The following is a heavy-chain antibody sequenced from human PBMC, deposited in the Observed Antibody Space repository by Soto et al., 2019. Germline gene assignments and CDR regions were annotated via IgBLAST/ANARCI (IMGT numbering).Heavy chain of an antibody. CDR3: ARDTSHRMSIEGLDS. CDR1: GFSLSNYT. V-gene: IGHV3-48*02. CDR2: ITDGLTN. D-gene: IGHD1-26*01. Sequence: SPRLCCAASGFSLSNYTVNWVRKDPGKGLEWVAHITDGLTNNYADSVQGRFTISRDKAKNSLYLKLTDLRDDDTAVYYCARDTSHRMSIEGLDSWGQGTLVTVSS. J-gene: IGHJ4*02.